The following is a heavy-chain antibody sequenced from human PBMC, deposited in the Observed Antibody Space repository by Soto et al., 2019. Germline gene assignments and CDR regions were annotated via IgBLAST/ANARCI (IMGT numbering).Heavy chain of an antibody. D-gene: IGHD3-3*01. CDR2: ISGSGGST. J-gene: IGHJ4*02. CDR3: AKDHDGSSWVPDFWSGYSFDY. Sequence: EVQLLESGGGLVQPGGSLRLSCAASGFTFSSYAMSWVRQAPGKGLEWVSAISGSGGSTYYADSVKGRFTISRDNSKNTLYLQMNSLRAEDTAVYYCAKDHDGSSWVPDFWSGYSFDYWGQGTLVTVSS. CDR1: GFTFSSYA. V-gene: IGHV3-23*01.